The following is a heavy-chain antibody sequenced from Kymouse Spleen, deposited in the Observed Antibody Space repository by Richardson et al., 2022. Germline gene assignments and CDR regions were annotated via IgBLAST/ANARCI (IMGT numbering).Heavy chain of an antibody. V-gene: IGHV4-39*01. CDR3: ARRIAAAGFDY. CDR1: GGSISSSSYY. CDR2: IYYSGST. J-gene: IGHJ4*02. D-gene: IGHD6-13*01. Sequence: QLQLQESGPGLVKPSETLSLTCTVSGGSISSSSYYWGWIRQPPGKGLEWIGSIYYSGSTYYNPSLKSRVTISVDTSKNQFSLKLSSVTAADTAVYYCARRIAAAGFDYWGQGTLVTVSS.